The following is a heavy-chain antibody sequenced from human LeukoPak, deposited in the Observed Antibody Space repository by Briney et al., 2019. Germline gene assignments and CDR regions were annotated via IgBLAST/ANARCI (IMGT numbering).Heavy chain of an antibody. V-gene: IGHV3-30*02. D-gene: IGHD2-15*01. J-gene: IGHJ4*02. Sequence: GGSLRLSCAASGFTFKAYGMHWVRRAPGKGLEWLAFIRYDESKTYYADSVKGRFTISRDNSRNTVSLQMNSLRPEDTAVYYCARDNTYYSGSRYYDRFDYWGQGTLVTVSS. CDR3: ARDNTYYSGSRYYDRFDY. CDR2: IRYDESKT. CDR1: GFTFKAYG.